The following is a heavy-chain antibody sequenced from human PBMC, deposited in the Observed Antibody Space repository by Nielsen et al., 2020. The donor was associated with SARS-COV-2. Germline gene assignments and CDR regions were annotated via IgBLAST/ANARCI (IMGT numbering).Heavy chain of an antibody. Sequence: GESLKISCAASGFIFSDYCMSWVRQAPGKGLEWVSYISSTGYTNYADSVRGRFTISRDNAKNSLYLQMNALRAEDTAVYYCAREGRKLPLDYWGQGTLVTVSS. CDR3: AREGRKLPLDY. D-gene: IGHD3-3*01. J-gene: IGHJ4*02. CDR1: GFIFSDYC. V-gene: IGHV3-11*05. CDR2: ISSTGYT.